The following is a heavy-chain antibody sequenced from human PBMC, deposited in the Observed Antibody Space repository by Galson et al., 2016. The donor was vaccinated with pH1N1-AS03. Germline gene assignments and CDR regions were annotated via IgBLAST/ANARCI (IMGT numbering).Heavy chain of an antibody. J-gene: IGHJ4*02. CDR2: IDQDGSEK. D-gene: IGHD3-10*01. CDR1: GFRFIDYW. V-gene: IGHV3-7*01. Sequence: SLRLSCAASGFRFIDYWMTWVRQAPGNGLEWVANIDQDGSEKYYMDSVEGRFTITSDNAKNSLSLQMNSLGSEDTAVYYCTSGMVELDYWGQGTLVTVSS. CDR3: TSGMVELDY.